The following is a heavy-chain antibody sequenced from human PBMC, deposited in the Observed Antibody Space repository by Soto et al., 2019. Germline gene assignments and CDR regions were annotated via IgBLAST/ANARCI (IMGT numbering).Heavy chain of an antibody. D-gene: IGHD5-18*01. CDR1: GYTFTSYV. CDR3: ARSGYSYGSPLYYYYYGMDV. J-gene: IGHJ6*02. CDR2: ISAYNGNT. V-gene: IGHV1-18*01. Sequence: ASVKVSCKASGYTFTSYVISWVRQAPGQGLEWMGWISAYNGNTNYAQKLQGRVTMTTDTSTSTAYMELRSLRSDDTAVYYCARSGYSYGSPLYYYYYGMDVWGQGTTVTVSS.